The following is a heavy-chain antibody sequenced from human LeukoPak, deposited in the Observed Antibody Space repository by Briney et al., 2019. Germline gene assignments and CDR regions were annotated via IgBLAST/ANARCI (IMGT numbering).Heavy chain of an antibody. CDR1: GYSISSGYY. D-gene: IGHD2-21*01. J-gene: IGHJ3*02. V-gene: IGHV4-38-2*01. Sequence: SGTLSLTCAVSGYSISSGYYWGWIRQPPGKGLEWIGSIYHSGSTYYNPSLKSRVTISVDTSKNQFSLKLSSVTAADTAVYYCASGGIVVAISRDAFDIWGQGTMVTVSS. CDR3: ASGGIVVAISRDAFDI. CDR2: IYHSGST.